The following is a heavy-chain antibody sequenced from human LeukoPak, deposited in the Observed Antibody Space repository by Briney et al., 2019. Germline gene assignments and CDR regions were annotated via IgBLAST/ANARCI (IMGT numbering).Heavy chain of an antibody. J-gene: IGHJ5*02. CDR2: IYHSGST. D-gene: IGHD1-14*01. Sequence: SQTLSLTCAVSGGSISGGGYSWSWIRQPPGTGLEWIGYIYHSGSTYYNPSLKSRVTISVDRSKNQFSLKLSSVTAADTAVYYCARGRRPQAFDPWGQGTLVTVSS. CDR3: ARGRRPQAFDP. CDR1: GGSISGGGYS. V-gene: IGHV4-30-2*01.